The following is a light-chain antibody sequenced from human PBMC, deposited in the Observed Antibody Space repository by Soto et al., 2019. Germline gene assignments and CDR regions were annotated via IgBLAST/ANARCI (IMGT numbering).Light chain of an antibody. V-gene: IGLV1-40*01. CDR3: QSYDSSLTTFV. Sequence: QSVLTXPPSVSGAPGQRVAISCTGSSSNIGAEYDVHWYQQLPGTAPKRLIYGDNNRPSGVPDRFSGSKSGTSASLAITGLHPEDEADYYCQSYDSSLTTFVFGTGTKVTVL. CDR1: SSNIGAEYD. J-gene: IGLJ1*01. CDR2: GDN.